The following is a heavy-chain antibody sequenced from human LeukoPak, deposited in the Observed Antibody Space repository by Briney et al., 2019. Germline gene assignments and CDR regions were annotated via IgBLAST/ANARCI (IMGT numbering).Heavy chain of an antibody. D-gene: IGHD3-16*01. CDR1: GFTFSSYA. J-gene: IGHJ4*02. CDR3: ARGPLRGGAFDY. V-gene: IGHV3-30-3*01. Sequence: PGGSLRLSCAASGFTFSSYAMHWVRQAPGKGLEWVAVISYDGSNKYYADSVEGRFTISRDNSKNTLYLQMNSLRAEDTAVYYCARGPLRGGAFDYWGQGTLVTVSS. CDR2: ISYDGSNK.